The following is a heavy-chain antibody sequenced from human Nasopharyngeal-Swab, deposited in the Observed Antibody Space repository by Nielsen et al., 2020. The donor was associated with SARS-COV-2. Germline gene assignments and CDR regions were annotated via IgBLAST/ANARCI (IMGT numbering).Heavy chain of an antibody. Sequence: SETLSLTCSVSGGSISGYFLSWIRQPAGEGLEWIGRVYTSGSTNYNPSLKSRVTLSIDMSKNQFSLVLRSVTAADTAFYYCARSGTTKYGLDVWGQGTTVIVSS. CDR2: VYTSGST. CDR3: ARSGTTKYGLDV. J-gene: IGHJ6*01. D-gene: IGHD1-1*01. CDR1: GGSISGYF. V-gene: IGHV4-4*07.